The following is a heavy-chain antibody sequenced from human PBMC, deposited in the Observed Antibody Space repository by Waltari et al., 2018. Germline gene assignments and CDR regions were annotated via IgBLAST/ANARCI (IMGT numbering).Heavy chain of an antibody. Sequence: QLQLQESGPGLVKPSETLSLTCTVSGGSISSTSYYWGWIRQPPGKGLEWIGSIYYSGSTYYNPSLKSRVTITRNTAISTAYMELSSLRSEDTAVYYCARGGVAQMDLWFDPWGQGTLVTVSS. CDR1: GGSISSTSYY. J-gene: IGHJ5*02. D-gene: IGHD2-8*01. CDR3: ARGGVAQMDLWFDP. V-gene: IGHV4-39*07. CDR2: IYYSGST.